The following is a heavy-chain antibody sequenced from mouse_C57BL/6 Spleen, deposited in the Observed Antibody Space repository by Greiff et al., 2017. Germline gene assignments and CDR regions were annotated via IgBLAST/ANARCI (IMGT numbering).Heavy chain of an antibody. J-gene: IGHJ4*01. D-gene: IGHD1-1*01. CDR2: IYPRSGNT. V-gene: IGHV1-81*01. CDR3: AREYGSSYVGAMDY. CDR1: GYTFTSYG. Sequence: QVQLQQSGAELARPGASVKLSCKASGYTFTSYGISWVKQRTGQGLEWIGEIYPRSGNTYYNEKFKGKATLTADKSSSTAYMKLRSLTSEDSAVYFCAREYGSSYVGAMDYWGQGTSVTVSS.